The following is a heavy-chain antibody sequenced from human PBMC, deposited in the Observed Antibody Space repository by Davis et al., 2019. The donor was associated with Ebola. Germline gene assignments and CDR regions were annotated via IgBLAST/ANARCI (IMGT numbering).Heavy chain of an antibody. CDR1: GFTFSSYS. Sequence: PGGSLRLSCVASGFTFSSYSMNWVRQAPGKGLEWVSSSSSNSNIYYADSVKGRFTISRDNAKNSLYLQMNSLRAEDTAVYYCARGIVRITGTTGVDYWGQGTLVTVSS. V-gene: IGHV3-21*01. J-gene: IGHJ4*02. D-gene: IGHD1-7*01. CDR3: ARGIVRITGTTGVDY. CDR2: SSSNSNI.